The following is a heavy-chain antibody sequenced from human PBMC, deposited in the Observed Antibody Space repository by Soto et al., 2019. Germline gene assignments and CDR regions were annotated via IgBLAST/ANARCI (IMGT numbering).Heavy chain of an antibody. J-gene: IGHJ4*02. CDR1: GFTFSSYA. Sequence: GGSLRLSCAASGFTFSSYAMRWVRQAPGKGLKWVSDINSDGVTTYYADSVKGRFTVSRDSSKNAVYLHLNNVRAEDTAVYYCSKARGDGYTDYWGQGTQVTVSS. D-gene: IGHD2-2*02. CDR3: SKARGDGYTDY. V-gene: IGHV3-23*01. CDR2: INSDGVTT.